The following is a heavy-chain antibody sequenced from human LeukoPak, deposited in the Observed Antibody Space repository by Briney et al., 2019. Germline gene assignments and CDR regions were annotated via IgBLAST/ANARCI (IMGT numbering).Heavy chain of an antibody. J-gene: IGHJ6*03. CDR1: GFTFSSYS. CDR3: ARPTSWDGLRYYYYMDV. V-gene: IGHV3-48*01. D-gene: IGHD5-12*01. CDR2: ISSSSSTI. Sequence: GGSLRLSCAASGFTFSSYSMNWVRQAPGKGLEWVSYISSSSSTIYYADSVKGRFTISRDNAKNSLYLQMNSLRAEDTAVYYCARPTSWDGLRYYYYMDVWGKGTTVTVSS.